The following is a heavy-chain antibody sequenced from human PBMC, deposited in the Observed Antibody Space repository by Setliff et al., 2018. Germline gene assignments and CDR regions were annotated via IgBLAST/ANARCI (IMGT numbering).Heavy chain of an antibody. CDR2: VYYSGLT. CDR3: ARGRNVAARLLDT. Sequence: SETLSLTCTVSGGSIRSYYWGWIRQSAGKGLEFIGYVYYSGLTNYDPSLKSRVTMSVDTSKNQFSLTLSSVTAADAAVYYCARGRNVAARLLDTWGQGSLVTVSS. V-gene: IGHV4-59*12. D-gene: IGHD6-6*01. CDR1: GGSIRSYY. J-gene: IGHJ5*02.